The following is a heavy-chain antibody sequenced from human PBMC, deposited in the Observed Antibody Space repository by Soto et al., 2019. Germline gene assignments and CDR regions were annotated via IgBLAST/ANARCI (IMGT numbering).Heavy chain of an antibody. J-gene: IGHJ5*02. V-gene: IGHV3-33*01. CDR1: GFTFSSYG. D-gene: IGHD4-4*01. Sequence: QVQLVESGGGVVQPGRSLRLSCAASGFTFSSYGMHWVRQAPGKGLEWVAVIWYDGSNKYYADSVKGRFTISRDNSKNMLYLQMNSLRAEDTAVYYCARDSYSNSRHVFDPWGQGTLVTVSS. CDR2: IWYDGSNK. CDR3: ARDSYSNSRHVFDP.